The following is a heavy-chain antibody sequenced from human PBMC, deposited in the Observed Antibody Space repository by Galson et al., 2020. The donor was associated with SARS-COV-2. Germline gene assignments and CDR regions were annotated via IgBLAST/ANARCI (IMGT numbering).Heavy chain of an antibody. CDR1: GFTSSSYS. J-gene: IGHJ6*02. CDR3: AGDLGYCSSTSCYANYYYGMDV. D-gene: IGHD2-2*01. CDR2: IRTSSSTT. Sequence: LSLTCAASGFTSSSYSTNWVRQAPAQGLEWVSYIRTSSSTTQYATPPKGRFTTSRDNAKNSLYLQMNSLRDEDTAVYYCAGDLGYCSSTSCYANYYYGMDVWGQGTTVTVSS. V-gene: IGHV3-48*02.